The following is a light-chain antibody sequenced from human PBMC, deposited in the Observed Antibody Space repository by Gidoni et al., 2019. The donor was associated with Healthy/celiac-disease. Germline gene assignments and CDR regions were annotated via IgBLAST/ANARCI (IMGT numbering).Light chain of an antibody. Sequence: IEFTQTPGTLSLSPGERATLSCRASQSVSSSYLAWHQQKPGQAHRLIIYGGSSRATGIPDRFSGSGSVTDFTLTISRLAPEYFAVYYCQQYGSSPPGTFGGGTKVESK. V-gene: IGKV3-20*01. CDR2: GGS. J-gene: IGKJ4*01. CDR3: QQYGSSPPGT. CDR1: QSVSSSY.